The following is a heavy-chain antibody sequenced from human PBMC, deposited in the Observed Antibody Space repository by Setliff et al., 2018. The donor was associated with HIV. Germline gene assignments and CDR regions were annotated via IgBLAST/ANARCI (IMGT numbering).Heavy chain of an antibody. CDR2: ISSDHNT. Sequence: AGGSLRLSCAASGFTFSSFVMTWVRQAPGKGLEWVSTISSDHNTYYPDSVRGRFTVSRDNSKNTLYLQMNSLRAEDTAVYYCARGQFRLRPDSLDLWGQGTLVTVSS. CDR1: GFTFSSFV. V-gene: IGHV3-23*01. D-gene: IGHD2-21*01. CDR3: ARGQFRLRPDSLDL. J-gene: IGHJ4*03.